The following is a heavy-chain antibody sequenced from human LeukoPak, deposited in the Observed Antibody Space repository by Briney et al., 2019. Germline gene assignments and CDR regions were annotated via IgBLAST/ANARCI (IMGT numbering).Heavy chain of an antibody. Sequence: GASVKVSCKASGGTFSSYAISWVRQAPGQGLEWMGGIIPIFGTANYAQKFQGRVTITADESTSTAYMELSSLRSEDTAIYYCARDGGYCGSSSCYAFYWGQGTLVTVSS. CDR1: GGTFSSYA. V-gene: IGHV1-69*13. CDR2: IIPIFGTA. D-gene: IGHD2-2*01. J-gene: IGHJ4*02. CDR3: ARDGGYCGSSSCYAFY.